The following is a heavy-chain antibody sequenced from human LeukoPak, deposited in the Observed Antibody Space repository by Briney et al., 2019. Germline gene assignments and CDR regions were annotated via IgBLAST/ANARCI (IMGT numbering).Heavy chain of an antibody. CDR1: GFTFSSYA. J-gene: IGHJ5*02. Sequence: PGGSLRLSCAASGFTFSSYAMSWVRQAPGKGLEWVSAISGSGGSTYYADSVKGRFTISRDNSKNTLYLRMNSLRAEDTAVYYCAKDPRLWFGELYGWFDPWGQGTLVTVSS. V-gene: IGHV3-23*01. CDR2: ISGSGGST. CDR3: AKDPRLWFGELYGWFDP. D-gene: IGHD3-10*01.